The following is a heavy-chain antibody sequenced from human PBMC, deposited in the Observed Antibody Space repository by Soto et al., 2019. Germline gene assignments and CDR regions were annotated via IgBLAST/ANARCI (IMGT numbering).Heavy chain of an antibody. J-gene: IGHJ3*02. D-gene: IGHD3-3*01. CDR2: ISYSGST. Sequence: SETLSLTCTVSGGSISSYYWSWIRQPPGKGLEWIGYISYSGSTNYNPSLKSRVTISVDTSKNQFSLKLSSVTAADTAVYYCASSSPHYDFWSGYSFWDAFDIWGQGTMVTVS. V-gene: IGHV4-59*01. CDR3: ASSSPHYDFWSGYSFWDAFDI. CDR1: GGSISSYY.